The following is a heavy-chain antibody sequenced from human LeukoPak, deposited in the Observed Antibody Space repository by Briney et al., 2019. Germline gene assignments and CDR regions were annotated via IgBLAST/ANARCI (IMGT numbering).Heavy chain of an antibody. V-gene: IGHV1-18*01. CDR3: AKSHDDYGDSFDAFDI. CDR2: ISAYNGDT. CDR1: GYTFTAYG. D-gene: IGHD4-17*01. Sequence: GASVKVSCKASGYTFTAYGVAWVRQAPGQGREWIGWISAYNGDTDYAQNFQGRVTMTTDTSSSTAYMELRSLRSDDTALYYCAKSHDDYGDSFDAFDIWGQGTMVTVSS. J-gene: IGHJ3*02.